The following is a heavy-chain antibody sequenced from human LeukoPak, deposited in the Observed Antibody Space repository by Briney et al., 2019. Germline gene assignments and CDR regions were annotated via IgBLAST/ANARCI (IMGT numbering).Heavy chain of an antibody. CDR2: IYHTGST. CDR3: ARFPGSAEFRHYYYMDV. CDR1: GDSMISTNW. J-gene: IGHJ6*03. D-gene: IGHD2-15*01. Sequence: SETLSLTCAVSGDSMISTNWWSWVRQPPGKGLELIGEIYHTGSTNYNPSLQSRVTISIDKSKNQFSLKLSSVTAADTAVYYCARFPGSAEFRHYYYMDVWGKGTTVTVSS. V-gene: IGHV4-4*02.